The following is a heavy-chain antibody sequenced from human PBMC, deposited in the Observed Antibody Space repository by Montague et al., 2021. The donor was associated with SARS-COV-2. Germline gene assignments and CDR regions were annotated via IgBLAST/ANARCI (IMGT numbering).Heavy chain of an antibody. Sequence: CAISGDSVSGNSAAWNWIRQSPSRGLEWLGRTYYRSKWHNDYAVSVKSRITINPDTSKNQFSLQLKSVTPEDTAVYYCARGWVATIPHMDNWGQGSLVIVSS. CDR1: GDSVSGNSAA. CDR3: ARGWVATIPHMDN. CDR2: TYYRSKWHN. J-gene: IGHJ4*02. D-gene: IGHD5-12*01. V-gene: IGHV6-1*01.